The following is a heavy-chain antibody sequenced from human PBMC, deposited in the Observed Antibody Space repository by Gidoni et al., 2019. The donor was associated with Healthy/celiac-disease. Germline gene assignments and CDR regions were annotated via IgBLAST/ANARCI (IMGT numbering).Heavy chain of an antibody. CDR3: ARGLQSPYGMDV. D-gene: IGHD4-4*01. J-gene: IGHJ6*02. Sequence: VQLVQSGAEVKKPGSSVKVSCKASGGTFSSYTISWVRQAPGQGLEWMGRIIPILGIANYAQKFQGRVTITADKSTSTAYMELSSLRSEDTAVYYCARGLQSPYGMDVWGQGTTVTVSS. V-gene: IGHV1-69*02. CDR2: IIPILGIA. CDR1: GGTFSSYT.